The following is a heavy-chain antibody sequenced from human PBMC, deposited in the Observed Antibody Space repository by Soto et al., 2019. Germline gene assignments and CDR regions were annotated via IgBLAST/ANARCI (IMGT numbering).Heavy chain of an antibody. Sequence: QVQLQESGPGLVKPSGTLSLTCAVSGGSISSSNWWSWVRQPPGKGLEWIGEIYHSGSTNYNPSLKSRVTISVDKSKNQFSLKLSSVTAADTAVYYCAREVVVYGDYRLYYYGMDVWGQGTTVTVSS. D-gene: IGHD4-17*01. CDR3: AREVVVYGDYRLYYYGMDV. J-gene: IGHJ6*02. V-gene: IGHV4-4*02. CDR1: GGSISSSNW. CDR2: IYHSGST.